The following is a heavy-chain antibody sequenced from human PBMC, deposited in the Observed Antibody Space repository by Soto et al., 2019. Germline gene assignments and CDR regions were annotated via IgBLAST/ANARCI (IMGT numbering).Heavy chain of an antibody. CDR2: ISSSSSYI. V-gene: IGHV3-21*01. CDR1: GFTFSSYS. D-gene: IGHD2-15*01. J-gene: IGHJ4*02. Sequence: GGSLRLSCAASGFTFSSYSMNWVRQAPGKGLEWVSSISSSSSYIYYADSVKGRFTISRDNAKNSLYLQMNSLRAEDTAVYYCARDFDEGGNLAYWGQGTLVTSPQ. CDR3: ARDFDEGGNLAY.